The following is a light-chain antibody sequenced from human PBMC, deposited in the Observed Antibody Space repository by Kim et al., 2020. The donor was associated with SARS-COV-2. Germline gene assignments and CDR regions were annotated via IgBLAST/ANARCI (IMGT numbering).Light chain of an antibody. CDR3: QAWDSSRVV. Sequence: SYELTQPPSVSVSPGRTASIACSGDKLGDKYACWYQQKPGQSPVLVIYQDSKRPSGIPERFSGSNSGNTATLTISGTQAMDEADYYCQAWDSSRVVFGGGTQLTVL. CDR2: QDS. CDR1: KLGDKY. J-gene: IGLJ2*01. V-gene: IGLV3-1*01.